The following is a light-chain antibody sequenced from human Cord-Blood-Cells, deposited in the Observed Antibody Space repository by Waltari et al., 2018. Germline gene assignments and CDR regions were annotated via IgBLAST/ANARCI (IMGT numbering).Light chain of an antibody. CDR1: QSVSSY. CDR2: DAS. J-gene: IGKJ2*03. Sequence: EIVLTQSPATLSLSPGERATLSCRPSQSVSSYLAWYQQKPGQAPRLLIYDASNRATGIPARFSGSGSGTDFPLTISSLEPEDFAVYYCQQRSNWYSFGQGTKLEIK. CDR3: QQRSNWYS. V-gene: IGKV3-11*01.